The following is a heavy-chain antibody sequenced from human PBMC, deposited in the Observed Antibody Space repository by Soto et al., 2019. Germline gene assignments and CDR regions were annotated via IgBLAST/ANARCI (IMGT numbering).Heavy chain of an antibody. CDR1: GYTFTSYY. D-gene: IGHD3-3*01. CDR3: ARDTIFGYYGMDV. Sequence: ASVKVSCKASGYTFTSYYMHWVRQAPGQGLEWMGIINPSGGSTSYAQKFQGRVTMTRDTSTSTVYMELSSLRSEDTAVYYCARDTIFGYYGMDVWGQGTTVTVS. J-gene: IGHJ6*02. CDR2: INPSGGST. V-gene: IGHV1-46*01.